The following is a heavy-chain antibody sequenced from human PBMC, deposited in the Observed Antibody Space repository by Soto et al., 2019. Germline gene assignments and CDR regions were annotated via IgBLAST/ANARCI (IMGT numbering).Heavy chain of an antibody. V-gene: IGHV4-31*03. CDR3: AREVITVTPEINDAFDI. CDR1: GGSISSDNYY. D-gene: IGHD4-17*01. Sequence: QVQLQESGPGLVKPSQTLSLTCTVSGGSISSDNYYWSWIRQHPGKGLEWIGYIYYSGRTFYNPSLMSRVTISVDTSKNQFSLKLSSVTAADTAIYYCAREVITVTPEINDAFDIWGQGTMVTVSS. J-gene: IGHJ3*02. CDR2: IYYSGRT.